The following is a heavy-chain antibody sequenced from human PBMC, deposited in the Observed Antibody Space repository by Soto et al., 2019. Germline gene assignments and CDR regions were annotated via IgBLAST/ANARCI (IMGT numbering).Heavy chain of an antibody. V-gene: IGHV1-69*12. CDR1: GGTFGNTA. CDR3: ARDGDPGYSFWSGPLGGGRFDP. J-gene: IGHJ5*02. Sequence: QVQLVQSGAEVKEPGSSVNVSCKTSGGTFGNTAVTWVRQVPGQGLEWIGGIVPLFGTANYAQKFRGRVMITGDESTSTAYRDLSSLRSDDTAIYYCARDGDPGYSFWSGPLGGGRFDPWGQGTLVTVSS. D-gene: IGHD3-3*01. CDR2: IVPLFGTA.